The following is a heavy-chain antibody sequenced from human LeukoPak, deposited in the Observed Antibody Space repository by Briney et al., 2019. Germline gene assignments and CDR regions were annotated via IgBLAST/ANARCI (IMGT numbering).Heavy chain of an antibody. CDR2: ITTSSTYI. Sequence: GESLRLSCAASGFSFSTYNMNWVRQAPGKGLEWVSSITTSSTYIYYADSVKGRFTISRDNAKNSLYLQMNSLRAEDTAVYYCARGDPTVTTTGSGGLDIWGQGTMVTVSS. CDR3: ARGDPTVTTTGSGGLDI. CDR1: GFSFSTYN. V-gene: IGHV3-21*01. J-gene: IGHJ3*02. D-gene: IGHD4-17*01.